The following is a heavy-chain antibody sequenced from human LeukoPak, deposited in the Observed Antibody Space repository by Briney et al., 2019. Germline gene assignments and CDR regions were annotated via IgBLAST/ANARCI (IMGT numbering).Heavy chain of an antibody. CDR3: ARVPELMVTTPYYYYYMDV. CDR2: MNPNSGNT. CDR1: GYTFTSYD. Sequence: GASVKVSCKASGYTFTSYDINWVRQATGQGLEWMGWMNPNSGNTGYAQKFQGRVTITRNTSISTAYMELSSLRSEDTAVYYCARVPELMVTTPYYYYYMDVWGKGTTVTVSS. V-gene: IGHV1-8*03. J-gene: IGHJ6*03. D-gene: IGHD2-21*02.